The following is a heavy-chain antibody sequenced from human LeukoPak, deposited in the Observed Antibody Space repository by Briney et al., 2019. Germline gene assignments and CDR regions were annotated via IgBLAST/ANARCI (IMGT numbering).Heavy chain of an antibody. CDR2: IKSKTDGGTT. V-gene: IGHV3-15*01. CDR1: GFTFSNAW. J-gene: IGHJ4*02. CDR3: SQGSAQYFDY. D-gene: IGHD2-15*01. Sequence: PGGSLRLSCAASGFTFSNAWMSWVRQAPGKGLEWVGRIKSKTDGGTTDYAAPVKGRFTISRDDSKNTLYLQMNSLTSEDTAVYYCSQGSAQYFDYWGQGTLVTVSS.